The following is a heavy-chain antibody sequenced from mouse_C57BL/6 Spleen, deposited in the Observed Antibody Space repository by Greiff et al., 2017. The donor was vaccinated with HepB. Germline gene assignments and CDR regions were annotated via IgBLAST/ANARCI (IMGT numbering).Heavy chain of an antibody. CDR1: GFTFSSYA. CDR2: ISDGGSYT. D-gene: IGHD4-1*01. V-gene: IGHV5-4*03. Sequence: EVNVVESGGGLVKPGGSLKLSCAASGFTFSSYAMSWVRQTPERRLEWVATISDGGSYTYYPDNVKGRFTISRDNAKNNLYLQMSHLKSEDTAMYYCARGELGGFDYWGQGTTLTVSS. CDR3: ARGELGGFDY. J-gene: IGHJ2*01.